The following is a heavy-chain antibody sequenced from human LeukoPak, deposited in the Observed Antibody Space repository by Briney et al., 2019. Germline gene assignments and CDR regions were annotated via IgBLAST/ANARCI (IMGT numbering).Heavy chain of an antibody. V-gene: IGHV4-34*01. Sequence: KPSETLSLTCAVYGGSFSGYYWSWIRQPPGKGLEWIGEINHSGSTNYNPSLKSRVTISVDTSKNQFSLKLSSVTAADTAVYYCARWGFTRRDSYSWVDYFDYWGQGTLVTVSS. J-gene: IGHJ4*02. CDR2: INHSGST. CDR3: ARWGFTRRDSYSWVDYFDY. CDR1: GGSFSGYY. D-gene: IGHD5-24*01.